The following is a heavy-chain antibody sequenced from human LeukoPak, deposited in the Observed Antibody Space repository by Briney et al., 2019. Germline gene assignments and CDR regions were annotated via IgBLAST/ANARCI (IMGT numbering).Heavy chain of an antibody. D-gene: IGHD3-16*01. CDR1: GFTFDDYA. V-gene: IGHV3-43*02. CDR3: ATDSRRGRAVLPWDYYYMYV. CDR2: ISGDGGST. J-gene: IGHJ6*03. Sequence: GGSLRLSCAASGFTFDDYAMHWVRQAPGKGLEWVSLISGDGGSTYYADSVKGRFTISRDNSKNSLSLQMNSLRTEDTALYYCATDSRRGRAVLPWDYYYMYVSGKGATVSVSS.